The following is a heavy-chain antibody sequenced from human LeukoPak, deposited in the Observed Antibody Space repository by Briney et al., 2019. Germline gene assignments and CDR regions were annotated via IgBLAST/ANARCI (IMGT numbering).Heavy chain of an antibody. V-gene: IGHV4-31*03. Sequence: SQTLSLTCTVSGGSISSGAYYWSCIRQHPGKGLEWIGYIYYSGSTYYNPSLKSRVTMSVDTSKNQFSLKLNSVTAADTAVYYCARTSAGKVDYWGQGTLVTVSS. CDR2: IYYSGST. J-gene: IGHJ4*02. CDR1: GGSISSGAYY. D-gene: IGHD6-13*01. CDR3: ARTSAGKVDY.